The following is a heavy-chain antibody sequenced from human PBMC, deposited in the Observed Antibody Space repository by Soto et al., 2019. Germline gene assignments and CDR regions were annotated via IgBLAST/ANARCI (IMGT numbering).Heavy chain of an antibody. CDR1: GYSFTSYW. D-gene: IGHD2-2*01. CDR3: ARSVVVPAAAPAFDI. Sequence: PGESLKISCKGSGYSFTSYWIGWVRQMPGKGLEWMGIIYPGDSDTRYSPSFQGQVTISADKSISTAYLQWSSLKASDTAMYYCARSVVVPAAAPAFDIWGQGTMVTVSS. V-gene: IGHV5-51*01. J-gene: IGHJ3*02. CDR2: IYPGDSDT.